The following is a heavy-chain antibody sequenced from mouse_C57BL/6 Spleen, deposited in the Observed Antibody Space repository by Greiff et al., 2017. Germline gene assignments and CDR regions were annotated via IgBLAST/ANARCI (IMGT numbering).Heavy chain of an antibody. V-gene: IGHV5-9*01. J-gene: IGHJ4*01. CDR1: GFTFSSYT. CDR3: ARALPYYAMDD. CDR2: ISGGGGNT. Sequence: EVQRVESGGGLVKPGGSLKLSCAASGFTFSSYTMSWVRQTPEKRLEWVATISGGGGNTYYPDSVKGRFTISRDNAKNTLYLQMSSLRSEDTALYYCARALPYYAMDDWGQGTSVTVSS. D-gene: IGHD2-12*01.